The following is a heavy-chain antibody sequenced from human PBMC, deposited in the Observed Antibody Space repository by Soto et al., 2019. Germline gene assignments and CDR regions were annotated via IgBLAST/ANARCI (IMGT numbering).Heavy chain of an antibody. CDR3: AGRCDRTNCLAHFDY. J-gene: IGHJ4*02. V-gene: IGHV1-69*01. CDR1: GGTFNNYV. Sequence: QVQLVQSGAEVKKPGSSVKVSCRASGGTFNNYVINWVRQAPGQVLEWMAGIIPIFGTPNYAQKFQGRVTITADQSTSNAYKELNSLRSDDTGVYYCAGRCDRTNCLAHFDYLGQGTLVNGSS. CDR2: IIPIFGTP. D-gene: IGHD2-2*01.